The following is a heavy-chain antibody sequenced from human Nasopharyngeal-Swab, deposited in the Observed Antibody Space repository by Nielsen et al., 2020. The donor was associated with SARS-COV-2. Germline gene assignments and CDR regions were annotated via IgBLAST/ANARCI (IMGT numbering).Heavy chain of an antibody. CDR3: ARDSKPGGGYYSLYYYNYYGMDV. CDR2: IKKDGSEK. J-gene: IGHJ6*02. V-gene: IGHV3-7*01. Sequence: WIRRPPGKGLEWVANIKKDGSEKYYVDSVKGRFTISRDNAKNSLYLQMNSLRAEDTAVYYCARDSKPGGGYYSLYYYNYYGMDVWGQGTTVTVSS. D-gene: IGHD3-22*01.